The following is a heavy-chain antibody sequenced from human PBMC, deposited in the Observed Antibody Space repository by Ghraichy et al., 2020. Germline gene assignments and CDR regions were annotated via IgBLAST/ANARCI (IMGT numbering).Heavy chain of an antibody. V-gene: IGHV3-9*01. CDR1: GFTFDDYA. Sequence: SLNISCAASGFTFDDYAMHWVRQAPGKGLEWVSGISWNSGSIGYADSVKGRFTISRDNAKNSLYLQMNSLRAEDTALYYCAKAPMVRGSTRFDPWGQGTLVTVSS. CDR2: ISWNSGSI. CDR3: AKAPMVRGSTRFDP. J-gene: IGHJ5*02. D-gene: IGHD3-10*01.